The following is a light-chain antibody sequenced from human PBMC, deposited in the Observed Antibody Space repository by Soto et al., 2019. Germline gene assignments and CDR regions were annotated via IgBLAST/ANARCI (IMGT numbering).Light chain of an antibody. CDR3: QQWIRWT. CDR1: ESIGTN. V-gene: IGKV3-15*01. CDR2: GAS. J-gene: IGKJ1*01. Sequence: EIVMTQSPATLSVSPGDRVTLSCRASESIGTNLAWYQQKPGQAPRLHIYGASTRATGIPARFSGSGSETEFTLTISSLQSEDFAIYHCQQWIRWTFGQGTRLELK.